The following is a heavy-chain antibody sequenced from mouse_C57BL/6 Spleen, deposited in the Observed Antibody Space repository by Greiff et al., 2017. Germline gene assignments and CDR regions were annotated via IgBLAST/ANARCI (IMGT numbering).Heavy chain of an antibody. Sequence: QVQLQQPGAELVRPGTSVKLSCKASGYTFTSYWMHWVKQRPGQDLEWIGVIDPSDSYTNYNQKFKGKATLTVDTSSSTAYMQLSSLTSEDSAVYYCALYYYGSSYWGQGTTLTVSS. J-gene: IGHJ2*01. CDR2: IDPSDSYT. CDR3: ALYYYGSSY. V-gene: IGHV1-59*01. D-gene: IGHD1-1*01. CDR1: GYTFTSYW.